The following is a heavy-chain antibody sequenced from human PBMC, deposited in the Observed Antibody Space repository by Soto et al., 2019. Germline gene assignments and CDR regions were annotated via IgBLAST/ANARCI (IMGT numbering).Heavy chain of an antibody. V-gene: IGHV4-39*01. D-gene: IGHD2-2*01. Sequence: KPSETLSLTCTVSGGSISSGNYYWDWIRQPPGEGLEWIGSRYYSGSIYYNPSLKSRVTISVDTAKNQFSLKLSSVTAADTAVYYCARGGLGYCATTSCYGFDHWGQGTLVTVSS. J-gene: IGHJ4*02. CDR2: RYYSGSI. CDR3: ARGGLGYCATTSCYGFDH. CDR1: GGSISSGNYY.